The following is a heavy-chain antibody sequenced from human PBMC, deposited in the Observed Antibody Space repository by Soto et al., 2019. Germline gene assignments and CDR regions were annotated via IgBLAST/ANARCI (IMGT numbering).Heavy chain of an antibody. J-gene: IGHJ4*02. CDR1: GGSISSSSYY. V-gene: IGHV4-39*01. Sequence: QLLESGPGLVKPSETLSLTCTVSGGSISSSSYYWGWIRQPPGKGLEWIGSIYYSGSTYYNPSLKSRVTISVDTSKNQFSLKLSSVTAADTAVYYCARHGSLWFGELFLAEDYWGQGTLVTVSS. CDR3: ARHGSLWFGELFLAEDY. CDR2: IYYSGST. D-gene: IGHD3-10*01.